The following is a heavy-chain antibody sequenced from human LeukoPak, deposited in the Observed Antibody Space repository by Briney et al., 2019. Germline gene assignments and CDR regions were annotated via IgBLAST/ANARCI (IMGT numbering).Heavy chain of an antibody. J-gene: IGHJ4*02. D-gene: IGHD2-2*01. CDR3: AKDPKYAVVPAATFDY. CDR1: GLDVSSYA. CDR2: ISGSGGST. V-gene: IGHV3-23*01. Sequence: GGSLRLSCTASGLDVSSYAMSWVRQAPGKGLEWVSAISGSGGSTYYADSVKGRFTISRDNSKNTLYLQMNSLRAEDTAVYYCAKDPKYAVVPAATFDYWGQGTLVTVSS.